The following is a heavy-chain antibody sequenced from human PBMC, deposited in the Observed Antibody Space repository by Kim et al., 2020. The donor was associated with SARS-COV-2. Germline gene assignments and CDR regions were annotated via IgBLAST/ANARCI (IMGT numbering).Heavy chain of an antibody. J-gene: IGHJ3*02. CDR3: AREGPRLAYCGGDCYTAFDI. CDR1: GFTFSSYS. V-gene: IGHV3-48*02. CDR2: ISSSSSTI. Sequence: GGSLRLSCAASGFTFSSYSMNWVRQAPGKGLEWVSYISSSSSTIYYADSVKGRFTISRDNAKNSLYLQMNSLRDEDTAVYYCAREGPRLAYCGGDCYTAFDIWGQGTMVTVSS. D-gene: IGHD2-21*01.